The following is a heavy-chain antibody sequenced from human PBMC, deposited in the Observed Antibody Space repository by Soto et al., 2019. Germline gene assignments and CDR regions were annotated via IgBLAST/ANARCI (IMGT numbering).Heavy chain of an antibody. CDR3: DTGYCSGGSCYFDY. CDR1: GGSISSGGYS. CDR2: IYHSGST. D-gene: IGHD2-15*01. Sequence: SETLSLTCAVSGGSISSGGYSWSWIRQPPGKGLEWIGYIYHSGSTYYNPSLKSRVTISVDRSKNQFSLKLSSVTTADTAVYYCDTGYCSGGSCYFDYWGQGTLDTVSS. V-gene: IGHV4-30-2*01. J-gene: IGHJ4*02.